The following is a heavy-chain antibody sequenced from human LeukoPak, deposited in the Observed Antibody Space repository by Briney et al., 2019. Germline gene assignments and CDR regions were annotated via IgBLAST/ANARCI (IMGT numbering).Heavy chain of an antibody. Sequence: GGSLRLSCAASGFTFTDYYMSWIRQAPGKGLEWVSYSSSSGSTIYYADSVKGRFTVSRDNAKNSLYLQMNSLRAEDTAVYYCARDPGHCSSTSCYKFFDYWGQGTLVTVSS. J-gene: IGHJ4*02. D-gene: IGHD2-2*02. CDR3: ARDPGHCSSTSCYKFFDY. V-gene: IGHV3-11*04. CDR2: SSSSGSTI. CDR1: GFTFTDYY.